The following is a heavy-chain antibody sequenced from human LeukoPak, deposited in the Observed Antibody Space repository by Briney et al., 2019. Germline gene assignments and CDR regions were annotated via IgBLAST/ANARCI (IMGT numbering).Heavy chain of an antibody. V-gene: IGHV1-69*13. J-gene: IGHJ2*01. CDR1: GGTFSSYA. D-gene: IGHD6-19*01. CDR2: IIPIFGTA. CDR3: ARSYSSGWQHYWYFDL. Sequence: ASVKVSCKASGGTFSSYAINWVRQAPGQGLEWMGGIIPIFGTANYAQKFQGRVTITADESTSTAYMELSSLRSEDTAVYYCARSYSSGWQHYWYFDLWGRGTLVTVSS.